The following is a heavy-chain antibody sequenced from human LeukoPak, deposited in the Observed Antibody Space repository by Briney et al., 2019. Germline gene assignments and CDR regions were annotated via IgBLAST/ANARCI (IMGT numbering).Heavy chain of an antibody. Sequence: GGSLRLSCAASGFTVSSNYMSWVRQAPGKGLEWVSVIYSGGSTYYADSVKGRFTISRDNSKNTPYLQMNSLRAEDTDVYYCARDEDYYDSSGYDYWGQGTLVTVSS. CDR3: ARDEDYYDSSGYDY. CDR1: GFTVSSNY. J-gene: IGHJ4*02. D-gene: IGHD3-22*01. CDR2: IYSGGST. V-gene: IGHV3-53*01.